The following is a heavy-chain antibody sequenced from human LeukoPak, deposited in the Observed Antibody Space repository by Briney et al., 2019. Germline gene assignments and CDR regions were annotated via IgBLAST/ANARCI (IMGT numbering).Heavy chain of an antibody. D-gene: IGHD1-26*01. CDR3: ASETSGSYPEFQH. Sequence: SETLSLTCTVFGGSISSYYWSWIRQPPGKGLEWIGYIYYSGSTNYNPSLKSRVTISVDTSKNQFSLKLSSVTAADTAVYYCASETSGSYPEFQHWGQGTLVTVSS. CDR1: GGSISSYY. CDR2: IYYSGST. J-gene: IGHJ1*01. V-gene: IGHV4-59*01.